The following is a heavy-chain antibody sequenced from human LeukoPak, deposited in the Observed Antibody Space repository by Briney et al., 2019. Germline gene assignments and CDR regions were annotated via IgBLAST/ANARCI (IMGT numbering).Heavy chain of an antibody. V-gene: IGHV3-7*01. D-gene: IGHD6-19*01. CDR2: IKQDGSEK. CDR3: ARAFSSGWLDAFDI. CDR1: GFTFSSYW. Sequence: GGSLRLSCAASGFTFSSYWMSWVRQAPGKGLEWVANIKQDGSEKYYVDSVKGRFTISRDNAKNSLYLQMNSLRAEDTAVYYCARAFSSGWLDAFDIWGQGTMVTVSS. J-gene: IGHJ3*02.